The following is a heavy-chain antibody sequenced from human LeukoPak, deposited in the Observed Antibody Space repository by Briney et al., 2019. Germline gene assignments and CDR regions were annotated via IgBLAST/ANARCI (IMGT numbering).Heavy chain of an antibody. J-gene: IGHJ3*01. Sequence: GGSPRLSCSASGFSFSSYHTHWVRQAPGKGLQYVSTISSDGANIYIADSVRDRFTISRDNAKHTLYLQMSSLRTEDTAIYYCYSSAWYGAFDVWGQGTMVTVSS. V-gene: IGHV3-64D*09. CDR1: GFSFSSYH. D-gene: IGHD6-19*01. CDR3: YSSAWYGAFDV. CDR2: ISSDGANI.